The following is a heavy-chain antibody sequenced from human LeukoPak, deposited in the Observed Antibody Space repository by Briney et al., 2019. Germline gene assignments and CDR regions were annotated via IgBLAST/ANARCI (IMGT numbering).Heavy chain of an antibody. CDR3: ARVEGLRFLEWLLNY. Sequence: ASVKVSCKASGYTFTGYYLHCVRQASGQGLEWMGRINPNSGGTNYAQKFQGSVTITRDTSISPAYMALSRLRSDDTAVYYCARVEGLRFLEWLLNYWGQGTLVTVSS. D-gene: IGHD3-3*01. CDR1: GYTFTGYY. CDR2: INPNSGGT. V-gene: IGHV1-2*06. J-gene: IGHJ4*02.